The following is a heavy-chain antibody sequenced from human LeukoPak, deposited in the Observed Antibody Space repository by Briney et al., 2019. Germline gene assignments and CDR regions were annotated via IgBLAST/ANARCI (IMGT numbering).Heavy chain of an antibody. Sequence: ASVKVSCKASGYTFTSYGISWVRQAPGQGLEWMGWISAYNGNTNYAQKLQGRVTMTTDTSTSTAYMELRSLRSDDTAVYYCARVNSSIRGGYYYYYMDVWGKGTTVTVSS. J-gene: IGHJ6*03. CDR2: ISAYNGNT. V-gene: IGHV1-18*01. D-gene: IGHD6-6*01. CDR3: ARVNSSIRGGYYYYYMDV. CDR1: GYTFTSYG.